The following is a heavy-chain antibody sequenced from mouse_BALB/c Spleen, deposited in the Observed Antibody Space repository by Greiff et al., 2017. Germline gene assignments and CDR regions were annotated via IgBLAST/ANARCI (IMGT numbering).Heavy chain of an antibody. V-gene: IGHV5-17*02. CDR3: ARWGTTDTRAMDY. D-gene: IGHD1-2*01. CDR1: GFTFSSFG. J-gene: IGHJ4*01. Sequence: EVKLMESGGGLVQPGGSRKLSCAASGFTFSSFGMHWVRQAPEKGLEWVAYISSGSSTIYYADTVKGRFTISRDNPKNTLFLQMTSLRSEDTAMYYCARWGTTDTRAMDYWGQGTSVTVSS. CDR2: ISSGSSTI.